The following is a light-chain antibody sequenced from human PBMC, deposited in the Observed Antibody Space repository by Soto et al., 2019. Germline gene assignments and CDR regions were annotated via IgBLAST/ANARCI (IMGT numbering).Light chain of an antibody. CDR3: QKYSSVNT. CDR2: AAS. V-gene: IGKV1-27*01. J-gene: IGKJ5*01. Sequence: DIQMTQSPSSLSASVGDRVTITCRASQGISNFLAWYQQKPGKVPKLLISAASTLQSGVPSRFSGSGSGTDFTLTITSLQPEDVATYYCQKYSSVNTFGQGTRLEIK. CDR1: QGISNF.